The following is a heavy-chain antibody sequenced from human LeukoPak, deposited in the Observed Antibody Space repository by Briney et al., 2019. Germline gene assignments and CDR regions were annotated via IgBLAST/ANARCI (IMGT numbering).Heavy chain of an antibody. CDR1: GYSFSDYW. V-gene: IGHV5-51*01. D-gene: IGHD4-17*01. Sequence: GDSLKISCKGSGYSFSDYWIGWVRQMPGKGLEWMGIIFPGDSDTRYSPSFQGQVTISADKSIDTAYLQWSSLKASDTAMYFCAISYDYGDYVEYFDYWGQGTLVTVSS. CDR3: AISYDYGDYVEYFDY. CDR2: IFPGDSDT. J-gene: IGHJ4*02.